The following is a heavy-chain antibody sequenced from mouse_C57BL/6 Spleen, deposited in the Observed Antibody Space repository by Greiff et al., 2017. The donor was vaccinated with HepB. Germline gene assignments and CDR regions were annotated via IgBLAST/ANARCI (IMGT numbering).Heavy chain of an antibody. V-gene: IGHV6-6*01. CDR2: IRNKANNHAT. D-gene: IGHD4-1*02. J-gene: IGHJ4*01. CDR3: TRLNWDAYAMDY. CDR1: GFTFSDAW. Sequence: DVKLQESGGGLVQPGGSMKLSCAASGFTFSDAWMDWVRQSPEKGLEWVAEIRNKANNHATYYAESVKGRFTISRDDSKSSVYLQMNSLRAEDTGIYYCTRLNWDAYAMDYWGQGTSVTVSS.